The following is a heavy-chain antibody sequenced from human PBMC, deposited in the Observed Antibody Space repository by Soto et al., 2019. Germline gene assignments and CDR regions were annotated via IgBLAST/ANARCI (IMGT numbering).Heavy chain of an antibody. CDR2: FIPVLGTA. D-gene: IGHD3-3*01. J-gene: IGHJ4*02. CDR3: ARGAFGGGYYAHFDH. CDR1: GGSFNSHA. Sequence: QVQLVQSGAEVKKPGSSVKVSCKASGGSFNSHAINWVRQAPGQGLEWMGGFIPVLGTANYAQKFQGRVTITADRSKTTAYMELTSLTSEDTAVYYCARGAFGGGYYAHFDHWGQGTLVTVSS. V-gene: IGHV1-69*06.